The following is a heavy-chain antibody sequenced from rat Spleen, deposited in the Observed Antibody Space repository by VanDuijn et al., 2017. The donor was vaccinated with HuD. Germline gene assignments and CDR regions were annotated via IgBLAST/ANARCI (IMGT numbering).Heavy chain of an antibody. D-gene: IGHD1-2*01. Sequence: EVQLVESGGGLVQPGRSLKLSCVASGFTFNNYWMTWIRQAPGQGLEWVASITDTGGYTYYPDSVKGRFTISRDNAKSTLYLQMDSLGSEDTATYYCARGTRNYSSYGGFAYWGQGTLVTVSS. CDR2: ITDTGGYT. J-gene: IGHJ3*01. V-gene: IGHV5-31*01. CDR3: ARGTRNYSSYGGFAY. CDR1: GFTFNNYW.